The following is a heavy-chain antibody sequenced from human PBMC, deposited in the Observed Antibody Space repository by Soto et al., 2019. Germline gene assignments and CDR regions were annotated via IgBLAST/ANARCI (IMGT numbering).Heavy chain of an antibody. V-gene: IGHV1-8*01. CDR3: ARSGIVVVPAAMGGIDYCYYYMDV. CDR1: GYTFTSYD. Sequence: ASVKVSCKASGYTFTSYDINWVRQATGQGLEWMGWMNPNSGNTGYAQKFQGRVTMTRNTSISTAYMELSSLRSEDTAVYYCARSGIVVVPAAMGGIDYCYYYMDVWGKGTTVTVSS. J-gene: IGHJ6*03. D-gene: IGHD2-2*01. CDR2: MNPNSGNT.